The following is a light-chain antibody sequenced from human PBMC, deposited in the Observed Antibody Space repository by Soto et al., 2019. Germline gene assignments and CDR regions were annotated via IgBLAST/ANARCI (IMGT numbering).Light chain of an antibody. CDR2: DAS. CDR1: QSVSSY. V-gene: IGKV3-11*01. CDR3: QQRSNWSET. Sequence: EIVLTQSPATLSLSPGERATISCRASQSVSSYLAWYQQKPVQAPRLLIYDASNRATGSPSRFSGSGSGTDFTLTISSLEPEDFAVYYCQQRSNWSETFGQGTNVDIK. J-gene: IGKJ1*01.